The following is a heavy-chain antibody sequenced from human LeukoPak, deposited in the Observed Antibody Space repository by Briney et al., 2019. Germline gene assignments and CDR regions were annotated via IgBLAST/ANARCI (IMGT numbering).Heavy chain of an antibody. CDR2: INPNSGNT. Sequence: ASVKVSCKASGYTFTSYDINWVRQATGQGLEWMGWINPNSGNTGYAQKFQGRVTMTRNTSISTAYMELSSLRSEDTAVYYCARGRSDYDGMDVWGQGTTVTVSS. CDR1: GYTFTSYD. J-gene: IGHJ6*02. CDR3: ARGRSDYDGMDV. V-gene: IGHV1-8*01.